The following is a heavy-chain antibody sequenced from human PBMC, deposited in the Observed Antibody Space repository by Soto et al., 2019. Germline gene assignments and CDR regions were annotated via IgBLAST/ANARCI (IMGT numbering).Heavy chain of an antibody. D-gene: IGHD6-13*01. CDR1: GGSFSGYY. CDR3: ERAVLTSWYTLHDY. CDR2: INHSGST. V-gene: IGHV4-34*01. J-gene: IGHJ4*02. Sequence: SETLSLTCAVYGGSFSGYYWSWIRQPPGKGLEWIGEINHSGSTNYNPSLKSRVTISVDTSKNQFSLKLSSVTAADTAVYYCERAVLTSWYTLHDYWGQGTLVTVSS.